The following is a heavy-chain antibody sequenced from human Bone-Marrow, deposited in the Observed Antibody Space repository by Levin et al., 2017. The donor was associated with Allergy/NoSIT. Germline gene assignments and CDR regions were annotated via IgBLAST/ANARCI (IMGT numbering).Heavy chain of an antibody. CDR3: ARDSGGNGYPDY. J-gene: IGHJ4*02. Sequence: ASQTLSLPCTVSCGSIRSYYWSWIRQPTGKGLEWIGRIYISGNTNYNTSLKSRIAMSLDTSRNQVSLNLNSVTAADTAVYYCARDSGGNGYPDYWGQGTLVTVSS. CDR2: IYISGNT. V-gene: IGHV4-4*07. D-gene: IGHD3-22*01. CDR1: CGSIRSYY.